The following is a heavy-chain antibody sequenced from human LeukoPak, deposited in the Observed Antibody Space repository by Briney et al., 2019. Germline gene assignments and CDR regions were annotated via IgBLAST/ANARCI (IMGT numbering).Heavy chain of an antibody. V-gene: IGHV4-59*01. CDR1: GGSISSYY. Sequence: PSETLSLTCTVSGGSISSYYWSWIRQPPGKGLEGIGYIYYSGSTNYNPSLKSRVTISVDASKNQFSLKLSSVTAADTAVYYCARGGITGTFDYWGQGTLVTVSS. D-gene: IGHD1-20*01. J-gene: IGHJ4*02. CDR3: ARGGITGTFDY. CDR2: IYYSGST.